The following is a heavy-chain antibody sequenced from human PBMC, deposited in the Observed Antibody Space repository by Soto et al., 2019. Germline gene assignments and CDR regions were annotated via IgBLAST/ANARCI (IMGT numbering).Heavy chain of an antibody. V-gene: IGHV4-61*01. Sequence: SETLSLTCIVSGVSVSSSSYYWSWIRQPPGQGLEWIGYIYYSGSTNYNPSLKSRVTMSVDTSKNQFSLKLSSVTAADTAVYYCARRSSGYYYWFDPWGQGTLVTVSS. J-gene: IGHJ5*02. CDR2: IYYSGST. CDR3: ARRSSGYYYWFDP. D-gene: IGHD3-3*01. CDR1: GVSVSSSSYY.